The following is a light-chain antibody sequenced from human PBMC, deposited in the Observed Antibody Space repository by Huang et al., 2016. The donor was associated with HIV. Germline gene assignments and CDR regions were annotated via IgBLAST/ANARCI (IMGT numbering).Light chain of an antibody. V-gene: IGKV1-NL1*01. CDR1: QGSGNS. J-gene: IGKJ1*01. CDR2: ATS. Sequence: DIQMTPSPSSLSASVGDRVTITCRASQGSGNSLAWYQQKPEKAPRLLLYATSTLESGVPSRFSGSGSGTHYTLTINTLQPEDIASYYCQQYHSLPWTFGQGTKVEIK. CDR3: QQYHSLPWT.